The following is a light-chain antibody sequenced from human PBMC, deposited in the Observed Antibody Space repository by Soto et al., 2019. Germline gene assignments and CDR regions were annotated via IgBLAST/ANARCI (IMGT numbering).Light chain of an antibody. CDR2: AAS. V-gene: IGKV1-9*01. Sequence: DIQLTQSPSFLSASVGDRVTITCRASQGISSYLAWYQQKPGKAPKLLIYAASTLQSGVPSRFSGSGSGTEFTLTISSLQPEDFATYYCQQLNSYPTTFGQATKVDIK. CDR1: QGISSY. CDR3: QQLNSYPTT. J-gene: IGKJ1*01.